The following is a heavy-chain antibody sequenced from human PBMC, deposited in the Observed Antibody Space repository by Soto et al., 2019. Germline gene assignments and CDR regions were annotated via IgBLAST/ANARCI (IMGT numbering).Heavy chain of an antibody. J-gene: IGHJ6*03. CDR1: GGTFSSYT. D-gene: IGHD2-2*01. V-gene: IGHV1-69*02. CDR2: IIPILGIA. CDR3: ATHLGYCSSTSCYYYYMDV. Sequence: QVQLVQSGAEVQKPGSSVKVSCKASGGTFSSYTISWVRQAPGQGLEWMGRIIPILGIANYAQKFQGRVTITADKSTMTAYMELSSLRSEDTAVYYCATHLGYCSSTSCYYYYMDVWGKGTTVTVSS.